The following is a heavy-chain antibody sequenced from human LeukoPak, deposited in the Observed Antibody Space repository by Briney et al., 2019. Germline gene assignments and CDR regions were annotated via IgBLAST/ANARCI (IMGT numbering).Heavy chain of an antibody. CDR3: ARDLHPKYCTNGVCYYFDY. Sequence: SGGSLRLSCAASGFTFSSYWMSWVRQAPGKGLEWVANLKQDGSEKYYVDSVKGRFTISRDNAKNSLYLQMNSLRAEDTAVYYCARDLHPKYCTNGVCYYFDYWGQGTLVTVSS. J-gene: IGHJ4*02. CDR2: LKQDGSEK. V-gene: IGHV3-7*01. CDR1: GFTFSSYW. D-gene: IGHD2-8*01.